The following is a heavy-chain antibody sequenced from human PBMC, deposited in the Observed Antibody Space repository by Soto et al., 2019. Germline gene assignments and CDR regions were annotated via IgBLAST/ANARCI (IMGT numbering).Heavy chain of an antibody. CDR3: SKAMIGSYDSDAFDV. CDR2: ISYDESTT. D-gene: IGHD3-22*01. V-gene: IGHV3-30*18. J-gene: IGHJ3*01. CDR1: GGSFSRYG. Sequence: QVQLVESGGGVVQPGRSLRLSCAASGGSFSRYGIHWVRQAPGKGLELVAVISYDESTTFYADSVKGRFTISTDNSKNTLFLQMNSLRPEDTAVYYCSKAMIGSYDSDAFDVWGQGTMVTVSS.